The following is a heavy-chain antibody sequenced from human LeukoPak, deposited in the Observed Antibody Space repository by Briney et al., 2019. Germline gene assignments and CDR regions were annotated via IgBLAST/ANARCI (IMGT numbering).Heavy chain of an antibody. CDR2: ISGSGGST. D-gene: IGHD5-24*01. Sequence: GGSLRLSCAASGFTFSSYAMRWVRQAPGKGLEWVSAISGSGGSTYYADSVKGRFTISRDNSKNTLYLQMNSLRAEDTAVYYCAKGGLHNPQGFDYWGQGTLVTVSS. CDR3: AKGGLHNPQGFDY. V-gene: IGHV3-23*01. CDR1: GFTFSSYA. J-gene: IGHJ4*02.